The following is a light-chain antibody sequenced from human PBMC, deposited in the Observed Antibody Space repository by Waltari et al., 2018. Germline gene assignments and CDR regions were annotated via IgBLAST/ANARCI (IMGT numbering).Light chain of an antibody. V-gene: IGKV3-15*01. CDR1: QSVSSN. CDR3: QQYNNWPRT. Sequence: DIVMTPSPATLSVSPGERATLSCRASQSVSSNLAWYQQKPGQAPRLLIYGASTRDTGIPARFSGSGSGTEFTLTISSLQSEDFAVYYCQQYNNWPRTFGQGTKVEIK. J-gene: IGKJ1*01. CDR2: GAS.